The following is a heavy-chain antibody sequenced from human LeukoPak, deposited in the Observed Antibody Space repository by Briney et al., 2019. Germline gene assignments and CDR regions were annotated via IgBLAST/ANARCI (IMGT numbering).Heavy chain of an antibody. Sequence: GGSLRLSCAASGLTFINYGMHWVRQAPGKGLDWVAVIWYDGSYKYYADSVKGRFTISRDNSKNTLYLQMNSLRAEDTAIYYCAKVVQYTASTGTGLDYWGQGTLVTVSS. D-gene: IGHD6-13*01. J-gene: IGHJ4*02. CDR3: AKVVQYTASTGTGLDY. CDR1: GLTFINYG. CDR2: IWYDGSYK. V-gene: IGHV3-33*06.